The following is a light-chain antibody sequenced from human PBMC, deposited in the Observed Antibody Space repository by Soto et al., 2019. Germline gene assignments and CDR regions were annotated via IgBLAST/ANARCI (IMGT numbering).Light chain of an antibody. CDR1: QTISTW. CDR3: QQYNSYSSYT. CDR2: KAS. Sequence: DIQMTQSPSTLSASVGDRVTITCRASQTISTWLAWYQQKPGKAPKLLIYKASTLESGVPSRFSGGGSGTDFTLTLSSLQPDDFATYYCQQYNSYSSYTFGQGTKLEIK. J-gene: IGKJ2*01. V-gene: IGKV1-5*03.